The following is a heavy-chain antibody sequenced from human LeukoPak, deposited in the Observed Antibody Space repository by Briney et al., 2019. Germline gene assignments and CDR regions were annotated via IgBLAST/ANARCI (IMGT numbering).Heavy chain of an antibody. V-gene: IGHV3-7*05. J-gene: IGHJ3*02. D-gene: IGHD4-17*01. CDR2: IKQDGSEK. Sequence: GGPLRLSCAASGFTFRTYWMTWVRQAPGKGLEWVDNIKQDGSEKYYVDSVKGRFNISRDNANNSKSLQMNSLRGEDPAVYYCARVANAVNDIWGQGTMVTVSS. CDR3: ARVANAVNDI. CDR1: GFTFRTYW.